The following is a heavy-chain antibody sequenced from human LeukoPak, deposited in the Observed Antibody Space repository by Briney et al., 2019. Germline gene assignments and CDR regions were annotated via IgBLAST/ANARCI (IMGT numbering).Heavy chain of an antibody. CDR3: ARGHFYHY. D-gene: IGHD3-16*02. CDR1: GFTFSSYG. CDR2: ISYDGSNK. J-gene: IGHJ4*02. V-gene: IGHV3-30*03. Sequence: GGSLRLSCAASGFTFSSYGMHWVRQAPGKGLEWVTVISYDGSNKYYADSVKGRFTISRDNSKNTLYLQMNSLRAEDTAVYYCARGHFYHYWGQGTLVTVSS.